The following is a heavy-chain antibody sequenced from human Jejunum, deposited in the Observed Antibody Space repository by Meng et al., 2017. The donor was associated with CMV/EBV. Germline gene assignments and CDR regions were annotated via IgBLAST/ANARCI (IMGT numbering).Heavy chain of an antibody. V-gene: IGHV4-59*01. CDR3: ARGAGWYAF. CDR2: IYYTGTT. CDR1: GGSISSSY. Sequence: QGQLPESGPGLVKPSETLSLTCTVSGGSISSSYWSWIRQPPGKGLEWIGYIYYTGTTNYNPSLKSRVTISLDTSKNQFSLKLTSMTAADTAVYYCARGAGWYAFWGQGTLVTVSS. J-gene: IGHJ5*01.